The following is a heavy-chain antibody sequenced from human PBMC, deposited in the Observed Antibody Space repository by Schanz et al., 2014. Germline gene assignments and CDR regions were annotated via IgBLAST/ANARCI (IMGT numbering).Heavy chain of an antibody. CDR2: ISASGGDT. V-gene: IGHV3-23*04. Sequence: EVQLAESGGGLAQPGGSLRLSCAASGFTLSNYAMSWVRQAPGKGLEWLSVISASGGDTYYADSVKGRFTISRDNSKNTLYLQMNSLRAEDTAVYYCAKVRYSSGWRGDYFDEWGQGTLVTVSS. CDR3: AKVRYSSGWRGDYFDE. J-gene: IGHJ4*02. CDR1: GFTLSNYA. D-gene: IGHD6-25*01.